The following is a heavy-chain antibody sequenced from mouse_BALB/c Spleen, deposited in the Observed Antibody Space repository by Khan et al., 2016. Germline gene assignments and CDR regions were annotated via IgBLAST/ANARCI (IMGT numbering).Heavy chain of an antibody. J-gene: IGHJ4*01. D-gene: IGHD2-4*01. CDR3: ASTMITDYAMDY. CDR1: GFNSKDYY. Sequence: VQLKQSGAPLLRKGASVKLSCTASGFNSKDYYMHWVKQRPEQGLEWIGWIDPENGDTEYAPKFQGKATMTADTSSNTAYLQLSSLTSEDTAVYYCASTMITDYAMDYWGQGTSVTVSS. V-gene: IGHV14-4*02. CDR2: IDPENGDT.